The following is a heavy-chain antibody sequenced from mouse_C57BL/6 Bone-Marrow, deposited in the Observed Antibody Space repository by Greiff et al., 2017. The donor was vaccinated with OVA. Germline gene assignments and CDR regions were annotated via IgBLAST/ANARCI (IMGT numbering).Heavy chain of an antibody. CDR3: AGDDAY. J-gene: IGHJ3*01. D-gene: IGHD2-13*01. V-gene: IGHV1-81*01. Sequence: VKLMESGAELARPGASVKLSCKASGYTFTSYGISWVKQRTGQGLEWIGEIYPRSGNTYYNEKFKGKATLTADKSSSTAYMELRSLTSEDSAVYFCAGDDAYWGQGTLVTVSA. CDR1: GYTFTSYG. CDR2: IYPRSGNT.